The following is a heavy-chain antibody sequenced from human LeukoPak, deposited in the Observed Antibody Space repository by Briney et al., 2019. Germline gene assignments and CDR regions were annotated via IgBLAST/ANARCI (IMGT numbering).Heavy chain of an antibody. D-gene: IGHD2/OR15-2a*01. V-gene: IGHV4-39*01. CDR2: IYYSGSA. Sequence: SETLSLTCTVSGGSISSSSYYWDWIRQPPGKGLEWIGSIYYSGSAYYNPSLKSRVTISVDTSKNQFSLKLSSVIAADTAVYYCARLNSYFDYWGQGTLVTVSS. CDR3: ARLNSYFDY. CDR1: GGSISSSSYY. J-gene: IGHJ4*02.